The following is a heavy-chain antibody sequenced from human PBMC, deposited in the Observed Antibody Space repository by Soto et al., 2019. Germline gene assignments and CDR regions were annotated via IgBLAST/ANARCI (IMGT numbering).Heavy chain of an antibody. Sequence: PGGSLRLSCAASGFTFSSYSMNWVRQAPGKGLEWVSSISSSSSYIYYADSVKGRFTISRDNAKNSLYLQMNSLRAEDPAVYYCASNRYSSSTSYYYYGMDVWGQGTTVTVSS. CDR3: ASNRYSSSTSYYYYGMDV. V-gene: IGHV3-21*01. CDR1: GFTFSSYS. D-gene: IGHD6-6*01. J-gene: IGHJ6*02. CDR2: ISSSSSYI.